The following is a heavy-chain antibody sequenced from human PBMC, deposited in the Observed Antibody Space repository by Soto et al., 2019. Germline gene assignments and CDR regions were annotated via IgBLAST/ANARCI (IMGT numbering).Heavy chain of an antibody. CDR1: GSSLSTSGGG. CDR3: AHFPWKQLWPRAPVVY. Sequence: SGATLGNPARTLGLPCTFWGSSLSTSGGGVGWIRQPPGKALEWLGIIYWDDNKRYRPSLKSRVTITKDTFKNQLVLTMTNMDPVDTATYYCAHFPWKQLWPRAPVVYWGQGTPVTVSS. D-gene: IGHD5-18*01. J-gene: IGHJ4*02. CDR2: IYWDDNK. V-gene: IGHV2-5*02.